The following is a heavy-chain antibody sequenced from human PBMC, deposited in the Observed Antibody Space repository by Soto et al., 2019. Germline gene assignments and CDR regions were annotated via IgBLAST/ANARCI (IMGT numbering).Heavy chain of an antibody. J-gene: IGHJ5*01. CDR3: GRVVEGATRHTDLDS. CDR1: GVSIHNSHSF. CDR2: VYYSGGA. V-gene: IGHV4-39*01. D-gene: IGHD2-21*01. Sequence: SETLSLTCTVSGVSIHNSHSFWGWIRQPPGEGLEFIGTVYYSGGAHYNSSLKSRVTISVYTANNQVTLRMRSLPAADTAVYYCGRVVEGATRHTDLDSWGQGTLVTVSS.